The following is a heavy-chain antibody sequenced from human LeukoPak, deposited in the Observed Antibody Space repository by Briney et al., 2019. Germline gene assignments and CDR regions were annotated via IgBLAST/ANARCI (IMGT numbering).Heavy chain of an antibody. CDR1: GYTFTGYY. V-gene: IGHV1-2*02. Sequence: ASVKVSCKASGYTFTGYYMHWVRQAPGQGLEWMGWINPNSGGTNYAQKFQGRVTMTRDTSISTAYMELSRLRSDDTAVYDCARAIIGYCSGGSCYSFDIWGQGTMVTVSS. J-gene: IGHJ3*02. CDR3: ARAIIGYCSGGSCYSFDI. CDR2: INPNSGGT. D-gene: IGHD2-15*01.